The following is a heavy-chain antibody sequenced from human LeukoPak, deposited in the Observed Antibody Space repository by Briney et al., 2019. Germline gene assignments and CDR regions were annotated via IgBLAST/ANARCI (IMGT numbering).Heavy chain of an antibody. V-gene: IGHV1-69*04. Sequence: SMKVSCKASGGTFSSYAISWVRQAPGQGLEWRGRIIPIFGIANYAQKFQGRVTITADKSTSTAYMELSSLRSEDTAVYYCARDLYSSGWYYYYYGMDVWGQGTTVTVSS. D-gene: IGHD6-19*01. CDR2: IIPIFGIA. CDR3: ARDLYSSGWYYYYYGMDV. J-gene: IGHJ6*02. CDR1: GGTFSSYA.